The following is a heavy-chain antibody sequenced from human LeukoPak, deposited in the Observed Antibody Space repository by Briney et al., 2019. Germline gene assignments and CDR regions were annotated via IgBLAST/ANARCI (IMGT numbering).Heavy chain of an antibody. V-gene: IGHV1-46*01. D-gene: IGHD2-15*01. CDR1: GYTFTSYY. CDR3: ARDCSGGSCYGDPRSDWFDP. J-gene: IGHJ5*02. Sequence: ASVKVSCKASGYTFTSYYMHWVRQAPGQGLEWMGIINPSGGITSYAQKFQGRVTMTRDTSTSIVYMELSSLRSEDTAVYYCARDCSGGSCYGDPRSDWFDPWGQGTLVTVSS. CDR2: INPSGGIT.